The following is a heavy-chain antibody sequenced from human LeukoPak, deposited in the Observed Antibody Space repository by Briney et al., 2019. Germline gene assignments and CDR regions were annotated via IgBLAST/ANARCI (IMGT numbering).Heavy chain of an antibody. D-gene: IGHD5-24*01. CDR2: IDWNGANM. V-gene: IGHV3-9*01. Sequence: GGSLRLSCIASGFTFDDHGMHWVRQVPGKGLEWVSGIDWNGANMGYADFVKGRFSISRDNAKNSLYLQMNSLRPEDTALYFCAKDPGSLGMGWFDPWGQGTLVTVSS. CDR1: GFTFDDHG. CDR3: AKDPGSLGMGWFDP. J-gene: IGHJ5*02.